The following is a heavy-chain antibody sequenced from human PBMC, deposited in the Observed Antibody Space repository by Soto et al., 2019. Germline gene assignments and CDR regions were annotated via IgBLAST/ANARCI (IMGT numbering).Heavy chain of an antibody. D-gene: IGHD3-22*01. J-gene: IGHJ4*02. CDR3: ARVSSLYYYDSSGYFDY. CDR2: IYSGGST. CDR1: GFTVSSNY. Sequence: GGSLRLSCAASGFTVSSNYMSWVRQAPGKGLEWVSVIYSGGSTYYADSVKGRFTISRDNSKNTLYLQMNSLRAEDTAVYYCARVSSLYYYDSSGYFDYWGQGTLVTVSS. V-gene: IGHV3-66*01.